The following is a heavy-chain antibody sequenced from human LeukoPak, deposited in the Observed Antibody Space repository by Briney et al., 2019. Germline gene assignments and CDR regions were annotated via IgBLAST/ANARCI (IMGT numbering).Heavy chain of an antibody. Sequence: SETLSLTCTVSGGSISSGGYYWSWIRQPPGKGLEWIGYIYHSGSTYYNPSLKSRVTISVDRSKNQFSLKLSSVTAADTAVYYCAREVTAAAVDYWGQRSLVTVSS. V-gene: IGHV4-30-2*01. J-gene: IGHJ4*02. D-gene: IGHD6-13*01. CDR1: GGSISSGGYY. CDR3: AREVTAAAVDY. CDR2: IYHSGST.